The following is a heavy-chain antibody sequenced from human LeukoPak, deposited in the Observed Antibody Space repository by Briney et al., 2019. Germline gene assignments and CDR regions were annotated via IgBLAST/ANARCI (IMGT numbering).Heavy chain of an antibody. CDR3: ARDIRWLLLGHYYGMDA. D-gene: IGHD3-22*01. Sequence: PGGSLRLSCAASGFTFSSYSMNWVRQAPGKGLEWVSGISWNSGSIGYADSVKGRFTISRDNAKNSLYLQMNSLRAEDTAVYYCARDIRWLLLGHYYGMDAWGQGTTVTVSS. J-gene: IGHJ6*02. V-gene: IGHV3-48*04. CDR1: GFTFSSYS. CDR2: ISWNSGSI.